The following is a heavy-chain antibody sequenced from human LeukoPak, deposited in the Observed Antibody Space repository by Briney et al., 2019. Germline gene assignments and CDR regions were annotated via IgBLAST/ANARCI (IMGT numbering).Heavy chain of an antibody. Sequence: GSLRLSCAASGFTFSDYYMSWIRQPPGKGLEWVGSIYYSGSTYYNPSLKSRVTISVDTSKNQFSLKLSSVTAADTAVYYCARHVLLADPFDYWGQGTLVAVSS. CDR1: GFTFSDYY. V-gene: IGHV4-39*01. CDR2: IYYSGST. CDR3: ARHVLLADPFDY. J-gene: IGHJ4*02.